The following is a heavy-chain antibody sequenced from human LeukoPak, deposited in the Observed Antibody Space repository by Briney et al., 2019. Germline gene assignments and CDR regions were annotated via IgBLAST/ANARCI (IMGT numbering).Heavy chain of an antibody. CDR2: IDSSGNT. J-gene: IGHJ4*02. CDR1: GGSISSYY. D-gene: IGHD3-22*01. CDR3: ARDSAYQVDY. V-gene: IGHV4-4*07. Sequence: SESLSLTCTVSGGSISSYYWSWIRQPAGKGLEWIGRIDSSGNTNYYPSLKSRVTMSVDTSKKQLSLKLSSVTAADTAVYYCARDSAYQVDYWGQGTLVTVSS.